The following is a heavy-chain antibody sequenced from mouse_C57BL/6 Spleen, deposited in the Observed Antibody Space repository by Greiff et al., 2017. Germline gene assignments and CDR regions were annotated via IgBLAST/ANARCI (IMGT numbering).Heavy chain of an antibody. Sequence: EVQLVDSGGGLVKPGGSLKFSCAASGFTFSSYAMSWVRQTPDKRLEWVATISDGGSYTYYPDNVKGRYTISRDNAKNNLYLQLSHLKSEDTAMYYCAREGYYYGSSYVGYYAMDYWGQGTSVTVSS. J-gene: IGHJ4*01. V-gene: IGHV5-4*01. CDR2: ISDGGSYT. CDR3: AREGYYYGSSYVGYYAMDY. D-gene: IGHD1-1*01. CDR1: GFTFSSYA.